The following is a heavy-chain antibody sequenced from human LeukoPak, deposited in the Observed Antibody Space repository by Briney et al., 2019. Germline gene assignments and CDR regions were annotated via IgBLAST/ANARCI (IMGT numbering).Heavy chain of an antibody. CDR1: GFPFTTYW. CDR3: ARDAVDTANAV. D-gene: IGHD5-18*01. V-gene: IGHV3-74*01. J-gene: IGHJ6*02. CDR2: INSDGSIT. Sequence: GSLILSCAASGFPFTTYWMHWVRQAPGKGLVWVSHINSDGSITSYADSVKGRFTISRDNAKNTLYLQMNSLRAEDTAVYYCARDAVDTANAVWGQGTTVTVSS.